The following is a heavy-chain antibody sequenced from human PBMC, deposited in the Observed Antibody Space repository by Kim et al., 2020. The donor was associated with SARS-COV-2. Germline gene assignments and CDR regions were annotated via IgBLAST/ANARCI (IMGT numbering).Heavy chain of an antibody. Sequence: GGSLRLSCAASGFTFSDTWMSWVRQAPGKGLEWVANIKKDGSEKDYMESVKGRFTISRDNAKNLLYLQMDRLRVEDTAVYYCARDRAIATAGTHWFDPWG. CDR1: GFTFSDTW. J-gene: IGHJ5*02. CDR2: IKKDGSEK. D-gene: IGHD6-13*01. V-gene: IGHV3-7*05. CDR3: ARDRAIATAGTHWFDP.